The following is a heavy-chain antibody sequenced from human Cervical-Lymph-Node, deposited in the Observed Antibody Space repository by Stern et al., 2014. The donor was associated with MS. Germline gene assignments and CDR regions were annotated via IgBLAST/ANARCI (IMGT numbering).Heavy chain of an antibody. Sequence: QLVESGPEVKKPGTSVKVSCKASGFTFTSSAVQWVRQARGQLLEWIGWSVVVSGNTNYAQKFQERVTITRDMSTSTAYMELSSLRSEDTAVYYCAAEPMYYSDSVGAFDIWGQGTMVTVSS. CDR2: SVVVSGNT. D-gene: IGHD3-22*01. CDR3: AAEPMYYSDSVGAFDI. CDR1: GFTFTSSA. J-gene: IGHJ3*02. V-gene: IGHV1-58*01.